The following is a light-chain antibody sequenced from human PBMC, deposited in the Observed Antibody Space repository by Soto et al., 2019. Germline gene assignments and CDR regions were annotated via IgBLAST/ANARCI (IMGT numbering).Light chain of an antibody. CDR1: QSVGRNY. J-gene: IGKJ4*01. CDR2: GAS. Sequence: ETVLTQSPGTLSLSPGERGTLSCRASQSVGRNYLAWYQQKPGQAPRLLIYGASSRATGIPDRFSGSGSGTDFTLTISRLEPEDFAMYYCQQYASSPLTFGGGTKVEIK. V-gene: IGKV3-20*01. CDR3: QQYASSPLT.